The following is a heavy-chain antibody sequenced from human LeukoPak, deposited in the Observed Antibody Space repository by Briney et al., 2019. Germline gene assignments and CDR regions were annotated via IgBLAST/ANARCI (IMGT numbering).Heavy chain of an antibody. CDR3: AGFYGADGYFDY. CDR1: GGSISSYY. J-gene: IGHJ4*02. D-gene: IGHD4-17*01. CDR2: IYYSGST. V-gene: IGHV4-59*08. Sequence: PSETLSLTCTVSGGSISSYYWSWIRQPPGKGLEWIGYIYYSGSTNYNPSLKSRVTISVDTSKNQFSLKLSSVTAADTAVYYRAGFYGADGYFDYWGQGTLVTVSS.